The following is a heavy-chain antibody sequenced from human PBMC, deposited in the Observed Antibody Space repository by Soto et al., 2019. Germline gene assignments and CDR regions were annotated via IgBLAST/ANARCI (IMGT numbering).Heavy chain of an antibody. CDR3: ARDSGLLTGYYIS. CDR2: IYSAGSA. CDR1: GFTVSSYY. Sequence: GGSLRLSCAASGFTVSSYYMSWVRQAPGKGLEWVSVIYSAGSADYADSVKGRFTISRDNSKNTLYLQMNSLRAEDTAVYYCARDSGLLTGYYISWGQGTLVTVSS. J-gene: IGHJ5*02. V-gene: IGHV3-66*02. D-gene: IGHD3-9*01.